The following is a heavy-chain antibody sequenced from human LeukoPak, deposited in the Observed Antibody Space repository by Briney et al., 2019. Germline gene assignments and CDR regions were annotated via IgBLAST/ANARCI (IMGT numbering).Heavy chain of an antibody. D-gene: IGHD2-2*02. J-gene: IGHJ4*02. Sequence: PGGSLRLSCAASGFTFSSYAMSWVRQAPGKGLEWVSAISRGGGSTAYADSVKGRFTISRDNSKNTLYLQMNSLRVEDTAVYYCAKDLWGFVEVAAILDYWGQGTLVTVSS. CDR1: GFTFSSYA. V-gene: IGHV3-23*01. CDR3: AKDLWGFVEVAAILDY. CDR2: ISRGGGST.